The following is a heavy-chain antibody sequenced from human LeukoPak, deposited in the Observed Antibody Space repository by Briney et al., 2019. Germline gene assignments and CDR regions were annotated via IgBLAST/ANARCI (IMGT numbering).Heavy chain of an antibody. D-gene: IGHD2-2*01. V-gene: IGHV1-69*06. CDR1: GGTFSSYA. CDR2: IIPIFGTA. CDR3: ARAREYCTSTNCLYYFDQ. Sequence: SVKVSCKASGGTFSSYAISWVRQAPGQGLEWMGGIIPIFGTANYAQKFQGRVTITADKSTSTAYMELSSLRSEDTAVYYCARAREYCTSTNCLYYFDQWGQGTLVTVSS. J-gene: IGHJ4*02.